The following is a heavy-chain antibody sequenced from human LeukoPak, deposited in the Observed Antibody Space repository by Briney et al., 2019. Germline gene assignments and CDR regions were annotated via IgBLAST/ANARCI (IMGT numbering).Heavy chain of an antibody. CDR3: ARVGNDSSGYYQDY. CDR2: INHSGST. V-gene: IGHV4-34*01. CDR1: GGSFSGYY. Sequence: SSETLSLTCAVYGGSFSGYYWSWIRQPPGKGLEWIGEINHSGSTNYNPSLKSRVTISVDKSKNQFSLKLSSVTAADTAVYYCARVGNDSSGYYQDYWGQGTLVTVSS. D-gene: IGHD3-22*01. J-gene: IGHJ4*02.